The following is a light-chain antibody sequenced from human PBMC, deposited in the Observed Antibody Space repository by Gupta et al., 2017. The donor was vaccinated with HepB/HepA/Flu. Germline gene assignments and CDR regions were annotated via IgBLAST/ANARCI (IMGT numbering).Light chain of an antibody. CDR2: GAS. CDR1: QDINSW. Sequence: DAQLTQSLSSLSASVGDRVTITCRASQDINSWLAWYQQKPGKAPKSLIYGASTLQSGVPSRFSGSRSGTDFTLTISSLQPEDCGTYYCQQYNTYPITFGQGTRLEIK. CDR3: QQYNTYPIT. J-gene: IGKJ5*01. V-gene: IGKV1D-16*01.